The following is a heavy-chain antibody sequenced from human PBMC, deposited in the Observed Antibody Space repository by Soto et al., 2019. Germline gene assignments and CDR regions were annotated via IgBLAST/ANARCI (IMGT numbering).Heavy chain of an antibody. CDR2: SYYIGSS. CDR3: ARAGGTVAAINYYGLDV. CDR1: GVSISSGGSY. D-gene: IGHD2-21*01. V-gene: IGHV4-31*03. J-gene: IGHJ6*02. Sequence: PSETLSLTCTVSGVSISSGGSYWTWIRQRPGKGLEWIGYSYYIGSSYYNPSLQSRVTISVDTSKNQVSLKLSSVTAADTAVYYCARAGGTVAAINYYGLDVWGHGATVTVSS.